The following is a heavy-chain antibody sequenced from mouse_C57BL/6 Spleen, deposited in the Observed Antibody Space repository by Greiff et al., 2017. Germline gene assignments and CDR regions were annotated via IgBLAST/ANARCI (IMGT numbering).Heavy chain of an antibody. Sequence: QVQLKESGPGILQSSQTLSLTCSFSGFSLSTSGMGVSWIRQPSGKGLEWLAHIYWDDDKRYNPSLKSRLTISKDTSRNQVFLKITSVDTADTATYYCARHYDYDGILYFDYWGQGTTLTVSS. D-gene: IGHD2-4*01. CDR1: GFSLSTSGMG. J-gene: IGHJ2*01. V-gene: IGHV8-12*01. CDR3: ARHYDYDGILYFDY. CDR2: IYWDDDK.